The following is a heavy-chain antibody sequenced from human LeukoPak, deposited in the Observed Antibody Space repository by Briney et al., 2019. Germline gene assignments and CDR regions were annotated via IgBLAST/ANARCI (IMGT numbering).Heavy chain of an antibody. CDR1: GGSVSSDY. D-gene: IGHD3-16*01. CDR2: IYYSGST. CDR3: ARYGLIRGFEY. V-gene: IGHV4-59*02. J-gene: IGHJ4*02. Sequence: SETLSLTCTVSGGSVSSDYWNWIRQPPGKGLEWIGYIYYSGSTNYSPSLKSRVTISVDTSKNQFSLKLSSVTAADTAVYYCARYGLIRGFEYWGQGTLVTVSS.